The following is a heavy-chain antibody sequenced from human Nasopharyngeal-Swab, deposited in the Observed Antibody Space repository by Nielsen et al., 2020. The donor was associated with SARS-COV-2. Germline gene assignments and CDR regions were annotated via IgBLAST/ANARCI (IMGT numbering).Heavy chain of an antibody. CDR3: ARGSGWTLDY. Sequence: SETLSLTCTVSGGSINSGDSCWSWIRQHPGKGLEWIGYISYRGSTNYNPSLKSRVTISVDTSKNQFSLKLSSVTAADTAVYYCARGSGWTLDYWGQGTLVTVSS. D-gene: IGHD6-19*01. CDR2: ISYRGST. V-gene: IGHV4-61*08. CDR1: GGSINSGDSC. J-gene: IGHJ4*02.